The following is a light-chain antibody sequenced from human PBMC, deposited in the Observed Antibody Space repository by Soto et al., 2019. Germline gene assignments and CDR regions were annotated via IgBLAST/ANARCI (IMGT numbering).Light chain of an antibody. V-gene: IGKV3-20*01. J-gene: IGKJ1*01. Sequence: VLTQSPGTLSLSPGERATLSCSASQSVSSTYLAWYQQKPGQAPRLLVYGASNRATGIPDRFSGSGSGTDFTLTISRLEPEDFAVYYCQQYGSSGTFGQGTKVDIK. CDR1: QSVSSTY. CDR2: GAS. CDR3: QQYGSSGT.